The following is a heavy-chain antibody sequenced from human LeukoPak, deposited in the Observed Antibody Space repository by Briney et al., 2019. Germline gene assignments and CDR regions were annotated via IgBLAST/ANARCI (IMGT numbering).Heavy chain of an antibody. V-gene: IGHV3-23*01. CDR1: GFTFSNAW. CDR3: AKDFEGYYFDY. J-gene: IGHJ4*02. D-gene: IGHD3-9*01. Sequence: PGGSLRLSCAASGFTFSNAWMSWVRQAPGKGLEWVSAISGSGGSTYYADSVKGRFTISRDNSKNTLYLQMNSLRAEDTAVYYCAKDFEGYYFDYWGQGTLVTVSS. CDR2: ISGSGGST.